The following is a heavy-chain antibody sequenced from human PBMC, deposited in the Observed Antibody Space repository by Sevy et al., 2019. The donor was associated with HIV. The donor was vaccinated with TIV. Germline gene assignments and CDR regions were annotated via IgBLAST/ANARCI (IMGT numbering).Heavy chain of an antibody. CDR3: ARYYYDSSGYWWFDP. V-gene: IGHV3-53*01. Sequence: GGSLRLSCAASGFTVSSNYMSWVRQAPGKGLEWVSVIYSGGSTYYADSVKGRFTISRDNSKNTLYLQMNSLRAEDTAVYYSARYYYDSSGYWWFDPWGQGTLVTVSS. J-gene: IGHJ5*02. CDR1: GFTVSSNY. CDR2: IYSGGST. D-gene: IGHD3-22*01.